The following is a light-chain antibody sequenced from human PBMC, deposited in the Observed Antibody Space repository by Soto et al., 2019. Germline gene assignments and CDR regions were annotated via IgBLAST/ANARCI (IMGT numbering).Light chain of an antibody. V-gene: IGKV1-27*01. CDR2: AAS. CDR3: QKYNSAPWT. CDR1: QGISNY. Sequence: DIQMTQSPSSLSASVGDRVTITCRASQGISNYLVWYQQKPGKVPKLLIYAASTLQSGVPSRLSGSGSGTDFTLTISSLQPADVASYYCQKYNSAPWTFGQGTKVEIK. J-gene: IGKJ1*01.